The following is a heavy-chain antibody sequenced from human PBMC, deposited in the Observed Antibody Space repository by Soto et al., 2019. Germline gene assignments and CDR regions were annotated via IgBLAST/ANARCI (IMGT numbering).Heavy chain of an antibody. D-gene: IGHD2-15*01. V-gene: IGHV4-59*08. CDR3: VRQGIDSLHGLVDV. J-gene: IGHJ6*02. CDR2: VYYTGGT. CDR1: SGPSSSHN. Sequence: QVHVQQSGPGLVKPSETLSLSCTVSSGPSSSHNWGWIRQPPGRGLEWIGYVYYTGGTSYNPSLTSRVTISAATSTNPISLTLSPVTAADTAVYYCVRQGIDSLHGLVDVWGQGTTVSVSS.